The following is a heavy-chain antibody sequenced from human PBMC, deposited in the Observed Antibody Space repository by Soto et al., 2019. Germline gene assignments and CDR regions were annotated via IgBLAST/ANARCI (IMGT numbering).Heavy chain of an antibody. V-gene: IGHV3-7*03. CDR3: ARDHLILPAHDFFYGSDV. CDR2: IPQDGVDG. D-gene: IGHD2-21*02. CDR1: GFTFSMYS. Sequence: SLRLSCEVSGFTFSMYSMSWVRQTPGKGLEWVAKIPQDGVDGHYADSVKGRFTISRDNGKNSLYLQMNNLRAEDTAVYYCARDHLILPAHDFFYGSDVWGRGATVTVSS. J-gene: IGHJ6*02.